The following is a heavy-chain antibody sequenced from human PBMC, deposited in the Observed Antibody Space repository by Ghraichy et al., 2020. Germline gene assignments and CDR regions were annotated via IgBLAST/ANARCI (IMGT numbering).Heavy chain of an antibody. CDR2: INQDGSEK. Sequence: GGSLRLSCAAYGFPFGAYWMTWVRQAPGKGLEWVANINQDGSEKNYVDSVRGRFTISRDNAKNSLFLQMNALRVEDTALYYCADPPTGYWGQGTLVTVSS. D-gene: IGHD3-9*01. V-gene: IGHV3-7*03. CDR3: ADPPTGY. J-gene: IGHJ4*02. CDR1: GFPFGAYW.